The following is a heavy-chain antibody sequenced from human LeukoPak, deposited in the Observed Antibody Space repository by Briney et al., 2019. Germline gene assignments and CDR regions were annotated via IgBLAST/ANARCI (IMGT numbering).Heavy chain of an antibody. CDR1: GGSFSGYY. V-gene: IGHV4-34*01. Sequence: SETLSLTCAVYGGSFSGYYWSWIRQPPGKGLEGIGEINHSGSTNYNPSLKSRVTISVDTSKNQFSLKLSSVTAADTAVYYCARVSASRRESGAGYFDYWGQGTLVTVSS. CDR2: INHSGST. CDR3: ARVSASRRESGAGYFDY. D-gene: IGHD1-26*01. J-gene: IGHJ4*02.